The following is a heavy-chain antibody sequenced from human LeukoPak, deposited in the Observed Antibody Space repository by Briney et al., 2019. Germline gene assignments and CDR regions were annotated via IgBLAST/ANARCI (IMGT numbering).Heavy chain of an antibody. CDR1: GGSFSGYY. V-gene: IGHV4-34*01. CDR2: INHSGST. Sequence: PSETLSLTCAVYGGSFSGYYWSWIRQPPGKGLEWIGEINHSGSTNYNPSLKSRVTISVDTSKNQFSLRLGTVTAADTAVYYCAGGISGYSYGLVDYWGQGTLVTVSS. CDR3: AGGISGYSYGLVDY. D-gene: IGHD5-18*01. J-gene: IGHJ4*02.